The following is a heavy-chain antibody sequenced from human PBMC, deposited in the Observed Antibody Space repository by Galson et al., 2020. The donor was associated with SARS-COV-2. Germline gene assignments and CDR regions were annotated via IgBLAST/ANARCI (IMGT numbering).Heavy chain of an antibody. CDR2: ISYDGSNK. Sequence: GGSLRLSCAASGFTFSSYGMHWVRQAPGKGLEWVAVISYDGSNKYYADSVKGRFTISRDNSKNTLYLQMNSLRAEDTAVYYCAKVLANLVDYYYYGMDVWGQGTTVTVSS. V-gene: IGHV3-30*18. CDR3: AKVLANLVDYYYYGMDV. D-gene: IGHD1-26*01. J-gene: IGHJ6*02. CDR1: GFTFSSYG.